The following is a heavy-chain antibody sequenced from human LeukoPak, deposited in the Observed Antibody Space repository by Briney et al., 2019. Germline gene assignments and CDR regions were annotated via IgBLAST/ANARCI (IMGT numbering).Heavy chain of an antibody. J-gene: IGHJ4*02. V-gene: IGHV3-30*03. CDR3: AAPSTVTTYFDY. Sequence: GRPLRLSCAASGFPFSSYGMLGVRQAPGKAVVGVAVISSDDNKKYYADPVHGRFTISRDNSKNTLYLQMNSLRAEDTAVYYCAAPSTVTTYFDYWGQGTLVTVSS. D-gene: IGHD4-17*01. CDR2: ISSDDNKK. CDR1: GFPFSSYG.